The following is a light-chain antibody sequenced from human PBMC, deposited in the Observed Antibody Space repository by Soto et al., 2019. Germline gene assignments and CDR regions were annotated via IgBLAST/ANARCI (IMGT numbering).Light chain of an antibody. V-gene: IGKV1-27*01. CDR1: QGISNY. Sequence: IQMTQTPSSLSASVGDRVTITCRASQGISNYLAWYQQKPGKVPKLLIYAASTLQSGVPSRFSGSGSGTDFTLTISCLQPEDVATYYCLKYIIAHFFGQVGLLEV. CDR2: AAS. J-gene: IGKJ5*01. CDR3: LKYIIAHF.